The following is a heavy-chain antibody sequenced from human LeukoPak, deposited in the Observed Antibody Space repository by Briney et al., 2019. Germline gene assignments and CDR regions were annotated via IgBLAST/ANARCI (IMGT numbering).Heavy chain of an antibody. V-gene: IGHV3-23*01. CDR3: AKVVVPAAIPYYFDY. Sequence: GGSLRLSCAASRFTFSSYAMSWVRQAPGKGLEWVSAISGSGGSTYYADSVKGRFTISRDNSKNTLYLQMNSLRAEDTAVYYCAKVVVPAAIPYYFDYWGQGTLVTVSS. J-gene: IGHJ4*02. D-gene: IGHD2-2*02. CDR1: RFTFSSYA. CDR2: ISGSGGST.